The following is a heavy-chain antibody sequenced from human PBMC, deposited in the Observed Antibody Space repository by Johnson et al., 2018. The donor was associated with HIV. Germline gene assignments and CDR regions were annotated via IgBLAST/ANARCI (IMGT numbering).Heavy chain of an antibody. Sequence: VQLVESGGGLVQPGGSLRLSCAASGFIFSRSWMHWVRQVPGKGLVWVSRSNRDGSRTTYADSVKGRFTISSDKAKNTLQLQMNSLRAEDTAVYYCAREGTLGAFDIWGQGTMVTVSS. D-gene: IGHD1-1*01. CDR2: SNRDGSRT. J-gene: IGHJ3*02. CDR1: GFIFSRSW. V-gene: IGHV3-74*01. CDR3: AREGTLGAFDI.